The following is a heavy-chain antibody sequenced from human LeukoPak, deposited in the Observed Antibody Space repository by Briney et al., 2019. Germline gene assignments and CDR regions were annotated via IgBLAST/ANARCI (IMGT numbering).Heavy chain of an antibody. CDR2: ISYDGSNK. CDR1: GFTFSSYG. CDR3: AKDLGHGGNSVYNYYGMDV. D-gene: IGHD4-23*01. Sequence: GGSLRLSCAASGFTFSSYGMHWVRQAPGKGLEWVAVISYDGSNKYYADSVKGRFTISRDNSKNTLYLQMNSLRAEDTPVYYCAKDLGHGGNSVYNYYGMDVWGQGITVTVSS. V-gene: IGHV3-30*18. J-gene: IGHJ6*02.